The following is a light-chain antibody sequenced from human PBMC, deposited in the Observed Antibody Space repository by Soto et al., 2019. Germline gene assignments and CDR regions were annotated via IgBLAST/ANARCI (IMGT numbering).Light chain of an antibody. CDR3: SSSTTTDTLRV. CDR2: EVS. J-gene: IGLJ1*01. Sequence: QSALTQPASVSGSPGQSITISCTGTNSDIAYNFVSWYQQHPGKAPKLMIYEVSNRPSGVSNRFSGSKSGNTASLTISGLQAEDEADYYCSSSTTTDTLRVFGTGTKLTVL. V-gene: IGLV2-14*01. CDR1: NSDIAYNF.